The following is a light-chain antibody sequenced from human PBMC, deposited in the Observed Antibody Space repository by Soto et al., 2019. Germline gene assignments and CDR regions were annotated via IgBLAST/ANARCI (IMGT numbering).Light chain of an antibody. CDR1: SSDVGAYNR. CDR2: DVS. V-gene: IGLV2-18*02. J-gene: IGLJ1*01. Sequence: QSALTQPPSVSGSPGQSVTISCTGTSSDVGAYNRVSWYQQPPGAAPKLMICDVSNRPSGVPERFSGSKSGNTASLTIFGLQAEDEADYYCSSFTTSSTDVFGTGTKVTVL. CDR3: SSFTTSSTDV.